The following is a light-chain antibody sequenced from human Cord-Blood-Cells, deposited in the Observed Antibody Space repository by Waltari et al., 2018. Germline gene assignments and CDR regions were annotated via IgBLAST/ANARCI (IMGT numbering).Light chain of an antibody. CDR2: DVS. J-gene: IGLJ2*01. Sequence: QSALTQPRSVSGSPGQAVTISCTGTSRDVGGYNYVPWYQQHPGKAPTLMIYDVSNRPSGVPDRFSGSKSGNTASLTISGLQAEDEADYYCCSYAGSYTLVFGGGTKLTVL. V-gene: IGLV2-11*01. CDR3: CSYAGSYTLV. CDR1: SRDVGGYNY.